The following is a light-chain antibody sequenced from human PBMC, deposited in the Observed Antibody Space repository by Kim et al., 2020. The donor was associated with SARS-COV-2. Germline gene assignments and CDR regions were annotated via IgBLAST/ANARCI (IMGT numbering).Light chain of an antibody. CDR2: AAS. CDR1: QSISSY. V-gene: IGKV1-39*01. Sequence: DIQMTQSPSSLSASVGDRVTITCRASQSISSYLNWYQQKPGKAPKLLSYAASSWQSGVPSRFSGSGSGTDFTLTISSLQPEDFATYYCQQSYSTLSITFGQGTRLEIK. J-gene: IGKJ5*01. CDR3: QQSYSTLSIT.